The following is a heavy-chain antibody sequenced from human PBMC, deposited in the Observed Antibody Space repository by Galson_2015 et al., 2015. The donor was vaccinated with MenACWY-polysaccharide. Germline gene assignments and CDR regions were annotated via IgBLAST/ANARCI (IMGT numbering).Heavy chain of an antibody. CDR3: ATGGLLAYCGGDCLLNFDY. J-gene: IGHJ4*02. CDR2: FDPEDGET. Sequence: QSGAEVKKPGASVTVSCKVSGYTLTELSMHWVRQAPGKGLEWMGGFDPEDGETIYAQKFQGRVTMTEDTSTDTAYMELSSLRSEDTAVYYCATGGLLAYCGGDCLLNFDYRGQGTLVTVSS. CDR1: GYTLTELS. D-gene: IGHD2-21*02. V-gene: IGHV1-24*01.